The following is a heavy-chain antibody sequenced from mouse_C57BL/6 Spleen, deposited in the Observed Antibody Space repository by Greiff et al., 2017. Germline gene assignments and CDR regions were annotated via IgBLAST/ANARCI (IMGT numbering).Heavy chain of an antibody. D-gene: IGHD4-1*01. CDR1: GYTFTSYW. CDR2: IDPSDRET. V-gene: IGHV1-52*01. CDR3: ARGLWAVPFAY. Sequence: QVQLQQPGAELVRPGSSVKLSCKASGYTFTSYWMHWVKQRPIQGLEWIGNIDPSDRETHYNQKFKDKATLTVNKSSSTAYMQLSSLTSEDSAVYYCARGLWAVPFAYWGQGTLVTVSA. J-gene: IGHJ3*01.